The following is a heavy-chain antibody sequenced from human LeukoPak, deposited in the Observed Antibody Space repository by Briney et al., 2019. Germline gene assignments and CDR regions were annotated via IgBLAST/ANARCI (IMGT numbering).Heavy chain of an antibody. D-gene: IGHD3-10*01. J-gene: IGHJ4*02. V-gene: IGHV1-2*06. Sequence: ASVKVSCKASGYTFTGYYMHWVRRAPGQGLEWMGRINPNSGGTNYAQKFQGRVTMTRDTSISTAYMELSRLRSDDTAVYYCARDSSYYGSGSYTWGQGTLVTVSS. CDR2: INPNSGGT. CDR3: ARDSSYYGSGSYT. CDR1: GYTFTGYY.